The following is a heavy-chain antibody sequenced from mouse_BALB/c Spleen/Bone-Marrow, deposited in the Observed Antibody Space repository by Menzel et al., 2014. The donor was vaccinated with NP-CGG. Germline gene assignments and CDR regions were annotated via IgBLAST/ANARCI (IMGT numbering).Heavy chain of an antibody. CDR1: GYTLTSYW. D-gene: IGHD1-1*01. CDR3: ARRTTTVVATDY. CDR2: INPSNGRT. J-gene: IGHJ2*01. Sequence: QVQLQQSGAELVKPGASVKLSCKASGYTLTSYWMHWVKQRPGQGLEWIGEINPSNGRTNYNEKFKSKATLTVDKSSSTAYMQLSSLTSEDSAVYYCARRTTTVVATDYWGQGTTLTVFS. V-gene: IGHV1S81*02.